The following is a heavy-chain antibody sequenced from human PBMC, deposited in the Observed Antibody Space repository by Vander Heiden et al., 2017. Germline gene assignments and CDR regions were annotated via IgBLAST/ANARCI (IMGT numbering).Heavy chain of an antibody. CDR1: GFTFGDFA. CDR3: TRGFILGGGQLGALFDY. J-gene: IGHJ4*02. V-gene: IGHV3-49*03. D-gene: IGHD3-16*01. Sequence: EEQLVESGGGLTQPGRSLRLSCTASGFTFGDFAMSWFRQAPGKGLEWVGLITTKAYGGTTEYVASVKGRFVISRDDSTNSAYLQMSSLKTEDTGIYYCTRGFILGGGQLGALFDYWGQGTLVTVSS. CDR2: ITTKAYGGTT.